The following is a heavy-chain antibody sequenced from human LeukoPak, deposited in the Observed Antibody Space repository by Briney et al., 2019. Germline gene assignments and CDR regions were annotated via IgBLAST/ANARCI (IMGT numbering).Heavy chain of an antibody. J-gene: IGHJ4*02. V-gene: IGHV3-33*01. D-gene: IGHD3-10*01. CDR3: ARDLLLWFGELSGDSDY. CDR2: ICFDGSHK. CDR1: GFTFSIFG. Sequence: PGGPLRLSCAPSGFTFSIFGMHWVRQAPAKGLEWVEDICFDGSHKYYADSVKGRFTISRDNSKNTLHLQMNSLRAEDTAVYYCARDLLLWFGELSGDSDYWGQGTLVTVSS.